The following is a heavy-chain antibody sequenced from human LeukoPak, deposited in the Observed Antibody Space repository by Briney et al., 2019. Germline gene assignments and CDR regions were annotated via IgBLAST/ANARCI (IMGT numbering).Heavy chain of an antibody. CDR2: IYWNDYK. D-gene: IGHD3-22*01. CDR3: AHTQSSGGAYYYDSSGYYYVPWFDY. J-gene: IGHJ4*02. V-gene: IGHV2-5*01. CDR1: GFSLSTNGVG. Sequence: SGPTLVKPTQTLTLTCTFSGFSLSTNGVGVGWIRQPPGKALEWLAVIYWNDYKSYSPSLKSRLTLTKDTSKKQVVLTMTNMDPVDTATYYCAHTQSSGGAYYYDSSGYYYVPWFDYWGQGTLVTVSS.